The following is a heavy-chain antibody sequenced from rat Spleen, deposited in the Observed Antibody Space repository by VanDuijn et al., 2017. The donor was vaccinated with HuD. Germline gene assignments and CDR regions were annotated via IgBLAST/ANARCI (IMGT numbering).Heavy chain of an antibody. CDR2: ITFDGDAT. D-gene: IGHD3-1*01. V-gene: IGHV5S23*01. J-gene: IGHJ4*01. CDR1: GFSFSDYN. Sequence: EVQLVESGGGLVQPGGSLKLSCAASGFSFSDYNMAWVRQAPTTGLEWVASITFDGDATYYRDSVKGRFTIFRDNAKLSLYLQMNSLRSEDTATYYCARHSAAPVYVMDAWGQGASVTVSS. CDR3: ARHSAAPVYVMDA.